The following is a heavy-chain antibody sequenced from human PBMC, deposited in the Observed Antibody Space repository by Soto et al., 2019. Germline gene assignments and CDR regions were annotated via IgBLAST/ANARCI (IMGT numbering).Heavy chain of an antibody. Sequence: DPLSLTCTVSGGSVDNYHWSWIRRPPGKGLEWVGYIHSSGYTNYNPSLRSRLTLSVDTSKNQFSRKVSPVTAAETAVYYCARLSHRFPFETYFYQYMDIWGQGITVTV. V-gene: IGHV4-59*02. CDR1: GGSVDNYH. D-gene: IGHD3-3*01. CDR3: ARLSHRFPFETYFYQYMDI. J-gene: IGHJ6*03. CDR2: IHSSGYT.